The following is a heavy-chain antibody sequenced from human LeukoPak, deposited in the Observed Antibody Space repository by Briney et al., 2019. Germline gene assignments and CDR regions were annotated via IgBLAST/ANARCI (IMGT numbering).Heavy chain of an antibody. CDR2: IIPIFGTA. CDR1: GGTFSSYA. V-gene: IGHV1-69*13. J-gene: IGHJ4*02. CDR3: ARLEITTVTTSDY. D-gene: IGHD4-17*01. Sequence: ASVKVSCKASGGTFSSYAISWVRQAPGQGLEWLGGIIPIFGTANYAQKFQGRVTITADESTSTAYMELSSLRSEDTAVYYCARLEITTVTTSDYWGQGTLVTVSS.